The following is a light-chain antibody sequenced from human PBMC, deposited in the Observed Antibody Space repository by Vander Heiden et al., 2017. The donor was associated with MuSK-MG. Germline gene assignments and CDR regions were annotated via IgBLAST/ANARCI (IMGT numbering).Light chain of an antibody. CDR1: QSVSSGY. V-gene: IGKV3-20*01. CDR3: QQYCSSPPYT. J-gene: IGKJ2*01. Sequence: EIVLTQSPGTLSLSPGERVTLSCRASQSVSSGYLAWYQQKPGQAPRLLISGASSRATGIPDRFRGSGSGTDFTLTISRLEPEDFAVYYCQQYCSSPPYTFGQGTKLEIK. CDR2: GAS.